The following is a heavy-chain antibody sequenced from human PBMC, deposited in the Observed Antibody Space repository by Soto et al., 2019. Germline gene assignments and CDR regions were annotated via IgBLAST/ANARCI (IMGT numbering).Heavy chain of an antibody. V-gene: IGHV4-34*01. J-gene: IGHJ5*02. Sequence: QVQLQQWGAGLLKPSETLSLTCAVYGGSFSGYYWSWIRQPPGKGLEWIGEINHSGSTNYNPSLKSRVTLAVNTSKNQFSLKLSSVTAADTAVYYCASGIAVNWFDPWGQGTLVTVSS. D-gene: IGHD6-19*01. CDR2: INHSGST. CDR1: GGSFSGYY. CDR3: ASGIAVNWFDP.